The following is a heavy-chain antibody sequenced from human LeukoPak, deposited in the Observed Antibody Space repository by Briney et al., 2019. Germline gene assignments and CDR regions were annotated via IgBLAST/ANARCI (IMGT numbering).Heavy chain of an antibody. Sequence: ASVKVSCKASGYTFTGYYMHWVGQAPGQGLEWMGWINPNSGGTNYAQNFQGRVTMTRDTSINTAYMELSRLRSDDTAVYYCAINPDSSGGGSDWYFDLWGRGTLVTVSS. J-gene: IGHJ2*01. D-gene: IGHD3-22*01. CDR3: AINPDSSGGGSDWYFDL. CDR2: INPNSGGT. V-gene: IGHV1-2*02. CDR1: GYTFTGYY.